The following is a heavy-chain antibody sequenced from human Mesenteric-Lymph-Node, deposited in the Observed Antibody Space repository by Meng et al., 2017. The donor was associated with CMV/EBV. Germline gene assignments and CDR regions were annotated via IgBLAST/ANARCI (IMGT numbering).Heavy chain of an antibody. CDR2: ISSGGSII. CDR1: GFTFSNYE. Sequence: GESLKISCVVSGFTFSNYEMNWVRQAPGKGLECVSYISSGGSIIYYADSVKGRFTISRDNAKNSLYLQMNSLRVEDTAVYYCARDGYDSTGLPTWFDPWGQGTLVTVSS. CDR3: ARDGYDSTGLPTWFDP. D-gene: IGHD3-22*01. V-gene: IGHV3-48*03. J-gene: IGHJ5*02.